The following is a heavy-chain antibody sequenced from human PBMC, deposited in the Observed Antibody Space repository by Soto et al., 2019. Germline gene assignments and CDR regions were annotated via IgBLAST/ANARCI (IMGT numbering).Heavy chain of an antibody. J-gene: IGHJ6*02. CDR1: GGTFSSYA. CDR3: ARETFPRDYYYYYGMDV. CDR2: IIPIFGTA. Sequence: SVKVSCKASGGTFSSYAISWVRQAPGQGLEWMGGIIPIFGTANYAQKFQGRVTITADKSTSTAYMELSSLRSEDTAVYYCARETFPRDYYYYYGMDVWGQGTTVTVSS. V-gene: IGHV1-69*06.